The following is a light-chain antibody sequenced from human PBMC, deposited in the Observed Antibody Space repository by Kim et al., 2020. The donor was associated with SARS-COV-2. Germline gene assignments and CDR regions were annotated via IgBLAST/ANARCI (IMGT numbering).Light chain of an antibody. CDR1: QGISNH. Sequence: AAVGDGVTITCRASQGISNHLAWYQQKPGKVPKVLIYAASALQSGVPSRFSGSRSGTDFTLTISSLQPEDVATYYCQKYDSDPWTFGEGTKVDIK. CDR2: AAS. CDR3: QKYDSDPWT. J-gene: IGKJ1*01. V-gene: IGKV1-27*01.